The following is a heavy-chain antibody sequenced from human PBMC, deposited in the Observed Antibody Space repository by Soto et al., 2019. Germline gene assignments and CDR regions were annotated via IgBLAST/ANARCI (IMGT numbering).Heavy chain of an antibody. J-gene: IGHJ5*02. CDR1: EFTFNDAW. CDR3: TTARYYDFWSGYFAFDP. Sequence: LRLSCAASEFTFNDAWMTWVRQAPGKGLEWVGRIRGKADGGAADYAASVKGRFTISRDDSKNTLYLQMDSLKTEDTAVYYCTTARYYDFWSGYFAFDPWGQGILVTVSS. CDR2: IRGKADGGAA. D-gene: IGHD3-3*01. V-gene: IGHV3-15*01.